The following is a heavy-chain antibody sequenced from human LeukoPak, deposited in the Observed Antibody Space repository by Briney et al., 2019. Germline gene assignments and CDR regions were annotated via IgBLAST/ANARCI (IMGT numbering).Heavy chain of an antibody. CDR3: ATHRGYSYGTAEDFDY. J-gene: IGHJ4*02. CDR2: IKQDGSEK. V-gene: IGHV3-7*01. D-gene: IGHD5-18*01. CDR1: GFTFSHYW. Sequence: GGSLRLSCAASGFTFSHYWMSWVRQAPGKGLEWVANIKQDGSEKYYVDSVKGRFTISRDNAKNSLYLQMNSLRAEDTALYYCATHRGYSYGTAEDFDYWSQGTLVTVSS.